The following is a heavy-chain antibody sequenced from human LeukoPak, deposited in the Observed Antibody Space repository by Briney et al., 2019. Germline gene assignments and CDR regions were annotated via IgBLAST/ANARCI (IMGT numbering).Heavy chain of an antibody. Sequence: PGGSLRLSCAASGFTFDDYGMNWVRQAPGKGLEWVSSISSSSSYIYYADSVKGRFTISRDNSKNSLFLQMNSLRTEDTALYYCAKDSRYSSSPGACDYWGQGTLVTVSS. CDR1: GFTFDDYG. V-gene: IGHV3-43*02. D-gene: IGHD6-6*01. CDR3: AKDSRYSSSPGACDY. CDR2: ISSSSSYI. J-gene: IGHJ4*02.